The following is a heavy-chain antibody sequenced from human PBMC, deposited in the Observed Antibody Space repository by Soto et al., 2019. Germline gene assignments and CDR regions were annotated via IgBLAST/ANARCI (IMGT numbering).Heavy chain of an antibody. V-gene: IGHV3-33*01. J-gene: IGHJ6*02. CDR2: IWHDGSNK. CDR1: GFMFSNFG. Sequence: PGGFLRLSCTASGFMFSNFGMHWVRQAPGKGLEWVAVIWHDGSNKYFAESVKGRFTMSRDNAKDTLYLQMNSLRVEDTAVYYCARDEMGYCSGGSCYTPGGLDVWGLGTTVTVSS. CDR3: ARDEMGYCSGGSCYTPGGLDV. D-gene: IGHD2-15*01.